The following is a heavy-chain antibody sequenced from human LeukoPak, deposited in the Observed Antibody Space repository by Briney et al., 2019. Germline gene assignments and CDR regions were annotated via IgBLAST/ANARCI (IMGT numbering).Heavy chain of an antibody. CDR3: ARGPHDYGDYGGAFDI. CDR2: IYYSGST. CDR1: GGSISSSSYY. Sequence: PSETLSLTCTVSGGSISSSSYYWGWIRQPPGKGLEWIGSIYYSGSTYYNPSLKSRVTISVDTSKNQFSLKLSSVTAADTAVYYCARGPHDYGDYGGAFDIWGQGTMVTVSS. V-gene: IGHV4-39*07. D-gene: IGHD4-17*01. J-gene: IGHJ3*02.